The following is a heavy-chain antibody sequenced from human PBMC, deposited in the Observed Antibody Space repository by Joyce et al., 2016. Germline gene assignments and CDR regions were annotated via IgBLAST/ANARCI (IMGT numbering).Heavy chain of an antibody. CDR1: GASISSYY. D-gene: IGHD6-13*01. J-gene: IGHJ4*02. CDR3: ARTSSSWYHFDY. CDR2: IYYRGSI. V-gene: IGHV4-59*01. Sequence: QVQLQESGPGLVKPSETLSLTCTVSGASISSYYWSWIRQPPGKGLELIEYIYYRGSINYNPSLKSRVTISVDTSKNQFSLKLSSVTAADTAVYYCARTSSSWYHFDYWGQGTLVTVSS.